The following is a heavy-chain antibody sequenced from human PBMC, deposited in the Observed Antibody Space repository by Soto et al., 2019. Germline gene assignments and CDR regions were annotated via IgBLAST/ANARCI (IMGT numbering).Heavy chain of an antibody. CDR2: IGGSGGNT. D-gene: IGHD6-19*01. CDR1: GFTFSSYA. CDR3: AKDRSNAWYGVGF. J-gene: IGHJ4*02. Sequence: EVRLLESGGGLVQPGGSLRLSCAASGFTFSSYAMSWVRQAPGKGLEWVSAIGGSGGNTYYADSAKSRFTISRDNSKNTLYLQMNGLRSEDTAVYYCAKDRSNAWYGVGFWGQGTLVTVSS. V-gene: IGHV3-23*01.